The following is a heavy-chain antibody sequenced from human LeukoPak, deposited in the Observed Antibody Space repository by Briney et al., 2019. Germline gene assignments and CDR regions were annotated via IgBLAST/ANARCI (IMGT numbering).Heavy chain of an antibody. CDR3: ARDGAARLLRYYYYMDV. J-gene: IGHJ6*03. Sequence: GGSLRLSCAGTGFKFSDNAMHWVRQAPGKGLEWVAVISYDGSNQNYADSVKGRFIISRDNSDSTQFLQMNSLRPEDTGVYYCARDGAARLLRYYYYMDVWGKGTTVTVSS. CDR2: ISYDGSNQ. V-gene: IGHV3-30*03. D-gene: IGHD6-6*01. CDR1: GFKFSDNA.